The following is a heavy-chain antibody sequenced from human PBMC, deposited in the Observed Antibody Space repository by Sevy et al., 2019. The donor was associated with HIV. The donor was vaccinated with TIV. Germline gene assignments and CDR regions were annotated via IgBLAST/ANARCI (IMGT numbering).Heavy chain of an antibody. J-gene: IGHJ4*02. CDR3: AREGCTQPHDY. CDR2: FSFGCGRI. CDR1: GFTFAKYS. V-gene: IGHV3-23*01. Sequence: GGSLRLSCAASGFTFAKYSMSWLRQAPGKGLEWVSTFSFGCGRINYADSVKGRFTISRDDSKNRLYLQMNSLRAEETATYFCAREGCTQPHDYWGQGTLVTVSS.